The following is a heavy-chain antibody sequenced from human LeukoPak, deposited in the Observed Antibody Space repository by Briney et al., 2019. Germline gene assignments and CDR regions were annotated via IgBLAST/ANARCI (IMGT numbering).Heavy chain of an antibody. CDR2: FTPILGTA. Sequence: SVKVSCKASGYTFTSYGISWVRQAPGQGLEWMGGFTPILGTANYAQKFQGRVTITADKSTSTAYMELSSLRSEDTAVYYCARDERYNSSGYPFDYWGQGTLVTVSS. CDR1: GYTFTSYG. V-gene: IGHV1-69*06. CDR3: ARDERYNSSGYPFDY. J-gene: IGHJ4*02. D-gene: IGHD3-22*01.